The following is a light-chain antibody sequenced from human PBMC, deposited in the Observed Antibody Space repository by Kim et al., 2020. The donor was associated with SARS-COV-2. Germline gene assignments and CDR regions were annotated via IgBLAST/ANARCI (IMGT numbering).Light chain of an antibody. CDR1: KLGDKY. J-gene: IGLJ2*01. V-gene: IGLV3-1*01. CDR3: QACDSSTAV. Sequence: VAPEQTASITCSGDKLGDKYACWYQQKPGQSPVLVIYQDSKRPSGIPERFSGSNSGNTATLTISGTQAMDEADYYCQACDSSTAVFGGGTQLTVL. CDR2: QDS.